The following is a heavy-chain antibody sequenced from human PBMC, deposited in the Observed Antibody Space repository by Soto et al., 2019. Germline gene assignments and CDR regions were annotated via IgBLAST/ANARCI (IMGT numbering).Heavy chain of an antibody. CDR1: GFTFNDFE. CDR3: ARGFGRFTY. CDR2: IDGSGTTK. D-gene: IGHD3-10*01. V-gene: IGHV3-48*03. Sequence: PGGSLRLSCGVSGFTFNDFEMNWVRQAPGKGLEWLAYIDGSGTTKKYADSVRGRFTISRDNPNNSLFLQMSSLSASDTAIYYWARGFGRFTYRGPGPVVSVSS. J-gene: IGHJ4*02.